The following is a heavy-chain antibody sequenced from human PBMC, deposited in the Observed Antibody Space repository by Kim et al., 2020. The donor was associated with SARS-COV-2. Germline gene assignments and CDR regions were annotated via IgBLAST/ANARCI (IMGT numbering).Heavy chain of an antibody. CDR3: ARDNPPPDSYYDFWSGYSPYYYYGMDV. D-gene: IGHD3-3*01. V-gene: IGHV1-46*01. CDR2: INPSGGST. Sequence: ASVKVSCKASGYTFTSYYMHWVRQAPGQGLEWMGIINPSGGSTSYAQKFQGRVTMTRDTSTSTVYMELSSLRSEDTAVYYCARDNPPPDSYYDFWSGYSPYYYYGMDVWGQGTTVTVSS. CDR1: GYTFTSYY. J-gene: IGHJ6*02.